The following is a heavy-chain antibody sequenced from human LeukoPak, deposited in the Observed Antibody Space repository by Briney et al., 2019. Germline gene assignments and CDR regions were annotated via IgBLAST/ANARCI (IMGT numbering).Heavy chain of an antibody. D-gene: IGHD6-19*01. CDR2: IRYDGSNK. Sequence: GGSLRLSCAASGFTFSSYGMHWVRQAPGKGLQWVAFIRYDGSNKYYADSVKGRFTISRDNAKNSLYLQMNSLRAEDTALYYCAKVPGGAVAGTQYYFDYWGQGTLVTVSS. J-gene: IGHJ4*02. V-gene: IGHV3-30*02. CDR1: GFTFSSYG. CDR3: AKVPGGAVAGTQYYFDY.